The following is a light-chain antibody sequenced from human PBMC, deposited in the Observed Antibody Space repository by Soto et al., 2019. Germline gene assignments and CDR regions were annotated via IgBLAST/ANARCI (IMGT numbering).Light chain of an antibody. J-gene: IGKJ2*01. CDR2: DAS. CDR1: QSVSSY. Sequence: EIVLTQSPATLSLSPGERATLSCRASQSVSSYFAWYQQKHGQAPRLLIYDASNRATGIPARFSGSGSGTDFTLTIRSLEPEDFAVYYCQQRSNWPPYTFGQGTKLEIK. V-gene: IGKV3-11*01. CDR3: QQRSNWPPYT.